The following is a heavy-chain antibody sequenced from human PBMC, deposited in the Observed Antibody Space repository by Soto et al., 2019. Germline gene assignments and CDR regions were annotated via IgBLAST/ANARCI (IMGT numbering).Heavy chain of an antibody. J-gene: IGHJ6*02. CDR3: ARDMELRYTYGMDV. V-gene: IGHV3-21*01. Sequence: LRLSCAASGFTFSSYSMNWVRQAPGKGLEWVSSISSSSSYIYYADSVEGRFTISRDNAKNSLYLQMNSLRAEDTAVYYCARDMELRYTYGMDVWGQGTTVTVSS. CDR2: ISSSSSYI. CDR1: GFTFSSYS. D-gene: IGHD3-9*01.